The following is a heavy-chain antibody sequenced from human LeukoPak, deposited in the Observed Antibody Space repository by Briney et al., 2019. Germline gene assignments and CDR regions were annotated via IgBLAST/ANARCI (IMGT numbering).Heavy chain of an antibody. J-gene: IGHJ4*02. V-gene: IGHV4-39*01. CDR3: ARQEWLLLFDY. CDR1: GGSISSSGYY. Sequence: SETLSLTCTVSGGSISSSGYYWGWIRQPPGKGLEWIGSIYYSGSTYYNPSLKSRVTISVDTSKNQFSLKLSSVTAADTAVYYCARQEWLLLFDYWGQGTLVTVSS. CDR2: IYYSGST. D-gene: IGHD3-22*01.